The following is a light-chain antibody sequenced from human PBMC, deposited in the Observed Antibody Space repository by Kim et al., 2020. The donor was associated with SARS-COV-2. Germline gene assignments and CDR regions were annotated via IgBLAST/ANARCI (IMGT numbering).Light chain of an antibody. CDR3: QQRTSWPPT. V-gene: IGKV3-11*01. Sequence: SLSPGDRAPLSCRASQDINIYLAWYQQKLGQPPRILIYNASKRATGIPARFSGSGSGTDFTLTISSLEPEDFAVFYCQQRTSWPPTFGQGTKLEI. CDR2: NAS. CDR1: QDINIY. J-gene: IGKJ2*01.